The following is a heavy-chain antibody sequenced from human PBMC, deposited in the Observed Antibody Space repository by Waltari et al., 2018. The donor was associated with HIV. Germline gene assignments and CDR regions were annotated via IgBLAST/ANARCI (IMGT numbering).Heavy chain of an antibody. CDR1: GFTFGSYG. V-gene: IGHV3-33*01. D-gene: IGHD6-6*01. J-gene: IGHJ4*02. CDR2: INYDGSNS. CDR3: ARDKAPYSSSSAVDY. Sequence: VQLMESGGGVVQPGKSLRLPCATSGFTFGSYGIHWVRRAPGKGLGWVGVINYDGSNSFYAESVKGLFLISRDNSKNTLFLQMNSRRDEDTGLYYCARDKAPYSSSSAVDYWGQGTLVTVS.